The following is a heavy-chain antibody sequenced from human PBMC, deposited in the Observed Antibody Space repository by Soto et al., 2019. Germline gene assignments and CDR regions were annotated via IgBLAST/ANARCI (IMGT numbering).Heavy chain of an antibody. J-gene: IGHJ3*02. D-gene: IGHD3-16*01. V-gene: IGHV4-59*11. CDR2: VSHSGST. CDR1: GGSIISHL. Sequence: SETLSLTCTVSGGSIISHLWSWIRQPPGKGLEWIGYVSHSGSTAHNPSLKSRVTISLDTSKNQVSLQLRSVTAADTAVYYCAREGPLSGDAFDIWGRGTKVTVSS. CDR3: AREGPLSGDAFDI.